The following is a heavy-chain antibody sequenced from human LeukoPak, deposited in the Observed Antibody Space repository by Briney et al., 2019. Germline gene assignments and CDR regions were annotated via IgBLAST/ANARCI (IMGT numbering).Heavy chain of an antibody. Sequence: TSETLSLTCTVSGGSISSSSYYWGWIRQPPGKGLEWIGSIYYSGSTYYNPSLKSRVTISVDTSKNQFSLKLSSVTAADTAVYYCARGITMIVVVITWFDPWGQGTLVTVSS. V-gene: IGHV4-39*07. D-gene: IGHD3-22*01. CDR1: GGSISSSSYY. CDR3: ARGITMIVVVITWFDP. J-gene: IGHJ5*02. CDR2: IYYSGST.